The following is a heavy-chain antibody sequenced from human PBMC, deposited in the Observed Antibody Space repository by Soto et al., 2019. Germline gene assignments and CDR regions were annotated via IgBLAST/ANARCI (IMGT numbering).Heavy chain of an antibody. CDR3: SIEGRGWSVVY. Sequence: ASVKVSCKASGYTSNNYDIICVRQAPGQRREWMGWISAYNGNRNYVQKFQGRITMTTDTSANTTYMELMNLRSHDTAVYSWSIEGRGWSVVYWGQGTLVTVSS. CDR1: GYTSNNYD. D-gene: IGHD6-19*01. CDR2: ISAYNGNR. J-gene: IGHJ4*02. V-gene: IGHV1-18*01.